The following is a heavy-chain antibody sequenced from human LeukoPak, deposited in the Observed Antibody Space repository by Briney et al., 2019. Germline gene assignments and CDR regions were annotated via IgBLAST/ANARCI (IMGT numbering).Heavy chain of an antibody. V-gene: IGHV3-30*18. CDR3: AKEYAAAAGTEYDY. CDR2: ISYDGSNK. D-gene: IGHD6-13*01. Sequence: GRSLRLSCAASGFTFSSYGMHWVRQAPGKGLEWLAVISYDGSNKYYADFVKGRFTISRDNSKNTLYLQMNSLRAEDTAVYYCAKEYAAAAGTEYDYWGQGTLVTVSS. CDR1: GFTFSSYG. J-gene: IGHJ4*02.